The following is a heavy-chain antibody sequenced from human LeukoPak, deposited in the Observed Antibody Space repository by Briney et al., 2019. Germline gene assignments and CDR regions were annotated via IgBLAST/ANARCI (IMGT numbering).Heavy chain of an antibody. D-gene: IGHD3-22*01. Sequence: KPSETLSLTCAVYGGSFSGYYWSWIRQPPGKGLEWIGEINHSGSTNYNPSLKSRVTISVDTSKNQFSLKLSSVTAADTAVYYCARGHYYDSSGYRHWGQGTLVTVSS. CDR1: GGSFSGYY. V-gene: IGHV4-34*01. CDR2: INHSGST. CDR3: ARGHYYDSSGYRH. J-gene: IGHJ4*02.